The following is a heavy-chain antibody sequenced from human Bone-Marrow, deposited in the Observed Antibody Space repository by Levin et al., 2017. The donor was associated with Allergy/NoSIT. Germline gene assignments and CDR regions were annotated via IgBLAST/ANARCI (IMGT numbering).Heavy chain of an antibody. V-gene: IGHV4-4*02. D-gene: IGHD6-13*01. CDR3: ARSTVTGIASVGDDAFDI. CDR1: GGSISSNW. J-gene: IGHJ3*02. CDR2: IYHSGGT. Sequence: SCAVSGGSISSNWWSWLRQPPGKGLEWIGEIYHSGGTNYNPSLKSRVTMSVDKSKNHFSLKLNSVTAADTAVYYCARSTVTGIASVGDDAFDIWGQGTMATVSS.